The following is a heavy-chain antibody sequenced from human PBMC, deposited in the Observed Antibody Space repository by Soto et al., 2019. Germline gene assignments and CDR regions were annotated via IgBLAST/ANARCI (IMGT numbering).Heavy chain of an antibody. Sequence: PGGSLRLSCAASGFTFSSYSMNWVRQAPGKGLEWVSSISSSSGYIYYADSVKGRFTISRDNAKNSLYLQMSSLRSEDTAVYYCARDLVVAAITNWFDPWGQGTLVTVSS. D-gene: IGHD2-15*01. CDR3: ARDLVVAAITNWFDP. CDR1: GFTFSSYS. CDR2: ISSSSGYI. J-gene: IGHJ5*02. V-gene: IGHV3-21*04.